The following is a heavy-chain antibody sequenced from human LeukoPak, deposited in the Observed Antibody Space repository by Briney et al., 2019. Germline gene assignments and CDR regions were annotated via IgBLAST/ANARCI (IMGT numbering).Heavy chain of an antibody. J-gene: IGHJ4*02. CDR2: ISSSGGPI. Sequence: GGSLRLSCVASGFSLSSYEMNWVRQAPGKGLEWLSYISSSGGPIYYADSVKGRFTLSRNNAKNSLFLLMNSLRADDTAVYYCARWGTALDGFDYWGQGTLVTVAS. V-gene: IGHV3-48*03. CDR3: ARWGTALDGFDY. D-gene: IGHD5-18*01. CDR1: GFSLSSYE.